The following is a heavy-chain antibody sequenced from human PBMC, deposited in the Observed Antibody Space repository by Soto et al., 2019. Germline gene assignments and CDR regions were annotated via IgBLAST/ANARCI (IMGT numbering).Heavy chain of an antibody. D-gene: IGHD4-17*01. CDR3: ARAMTTVTTLDY. CDR2: IYHSGST. CDR1: GGSISSGGYS. J-gene: IGHJ4*02. V-gene: IGHV4-30-2*01. Sequence: QLQLQESGSGLVKPSQTLSLTCAVSGGSISSGGYSWSWIRQPPGKGLEWIGYIYHSGSTYYNPSLKSRVTISVDRSNNQFSLKLSAVTAADTALYYCARAMTTVTTLDYWGQGTLVTVSS.